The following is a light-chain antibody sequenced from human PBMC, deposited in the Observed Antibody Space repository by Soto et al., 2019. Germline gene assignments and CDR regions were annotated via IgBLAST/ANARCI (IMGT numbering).Light chain of an antibody. J-gene: IGKJ5*01. CDR3: QQYGSSPIT. V-gene: IGKV3-20*01. CDR2: GAS. Sequence: EIVLTQSPGTLSLSPGERATLSCRASQSVSSSYLAWYQQKPGQAPRLLIDGASSRATGIPDRFSGSGAGTDFTLASSRLEPEDFAVYYCQQYGSSPITFGQGTRLEIK. CDR1: QSVSSSY.